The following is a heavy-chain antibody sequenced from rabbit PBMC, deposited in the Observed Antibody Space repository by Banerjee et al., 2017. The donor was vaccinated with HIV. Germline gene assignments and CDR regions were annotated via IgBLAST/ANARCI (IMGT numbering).Heavy chain of an antibody. CDR2: IDTGDSDT. CDR1: GFSLSRYW. D-gene: IGHD7-1*01. Sequence: QEQLEESGGDLVQPEGSLTLTCTASGFSLSRYWICWVRQAPGKGLEWIGCIDTGDSDTYYASWAKGRFTISKTSSTTVTLQMTSLTAADTATYFCARGIESYAGYGLGLWGPGTLVTVS. V-gene: IGHV1S45*01. J-gene: IGHJ4*01. CDR3: ARGIESYAGYGLGL.